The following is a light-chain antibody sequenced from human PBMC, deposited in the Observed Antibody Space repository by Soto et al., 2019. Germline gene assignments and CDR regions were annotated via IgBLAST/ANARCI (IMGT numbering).Light chain of an antibody. CDR3: PQYGYPLWT. CDR2: GAS. CDR1: QSVSSN. Sequence: ERATLACRASQSVSSNLAWYQQKPGQAPRLLIYGASSRATGIPARFSGSGSGTDFTLTISRLEPEDFALYYCPQYGYPLWTFGQGTK. J-gene: IGKJ1*01. V-gene: IGKV3-15*01.